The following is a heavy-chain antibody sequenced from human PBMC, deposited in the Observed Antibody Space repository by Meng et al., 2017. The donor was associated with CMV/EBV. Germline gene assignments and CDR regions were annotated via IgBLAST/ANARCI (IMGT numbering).Heavy chain of an antibody. D-gene: IGHD2-2*02. CDR2: INHSGST. V-gene: IGHV4-34*01. CDR1: GGSFSGYY. J-gene: IGHJ4*02. CDR3: ARQKIYCSSTSCYKGGLDY. Sequence: GSLRLSCAVYGGSFSGYYWSWIRQPPGKGLEWIGEINHSGSTNYNPSLKSRVTISVDTSKNQFSLKLSSVTAANTAVYYCARQKIYCSSTSCYKGGLDYWGQGTLVTVSS.